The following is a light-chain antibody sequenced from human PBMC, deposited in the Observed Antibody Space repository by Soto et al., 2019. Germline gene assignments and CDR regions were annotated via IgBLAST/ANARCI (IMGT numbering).Light chain of an antibody. CDR3: QQYNTSPRT. V-gene: IGKV3D-15*01. CDR2: GAS. Sequence: EIVMRQSPAALSVSPGERATLSCRAGQGVTTNFAWYQQKSGQSPRLLIYGASTRTTGIPDRFSGSGSGTDFTLTISRLEPEDFAVYYCQQYNTSPRTFGQGTKVDI. CDR1: QGVTTN. J-gene: IGKJ1*01.